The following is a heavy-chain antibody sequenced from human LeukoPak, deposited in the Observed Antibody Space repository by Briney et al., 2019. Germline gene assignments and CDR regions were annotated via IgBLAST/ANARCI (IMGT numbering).Heavy chain of an antibody. D-gene: IGHD4-17*01. CDR2: IYHSGST. CDR3: ARSPLLTVTTLSAFDI. Sequence: SGTLSLTCAVSGGSISSSNWWSWVRQPPGKGLEWIGEIYHSGSTNYNPSLKSRVTISVDKSKNQFSLKLSSVTAADTAVYYRARSPLLTVTTLSAFDIWGQGTMVTVSS. V-gene: IGHV4-4*02. CDR1: GGSISSSNW. J-gene: IGHJ3*02.